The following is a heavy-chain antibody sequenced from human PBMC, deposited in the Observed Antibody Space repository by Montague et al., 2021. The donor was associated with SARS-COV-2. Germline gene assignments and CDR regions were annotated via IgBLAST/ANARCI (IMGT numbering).Heavy chain of an antibody. CDR2: IYYSGTT. D-gene: IGHD3-10*01. CDR1: GGSISSSSYY. J-gene: IGHJ4*02. CDR3: ARHVRSLMVRGPDFDY. V-gene: IGHV4-39*01. Sequence: SETLSLTRTVSGGSISSSSYYWGWIRQPPGKGLEWIGSIYYSGTTYYNPSLKSRVTISVDTSKNQFSLKLSSVTAADTAVYYCARHVRSLMVRGPDFDYWGQGTLVTVSS.